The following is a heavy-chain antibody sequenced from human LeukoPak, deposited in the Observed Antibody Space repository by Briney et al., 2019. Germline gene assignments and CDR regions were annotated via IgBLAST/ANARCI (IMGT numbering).Heavy chain of an antibody. J-gene: IGHJ4*02. Sequence: ASVRVSCKTSGYTFTNFAVSWVRQAPGQGLEWMGWISGYNGDTNYSQNLQYRLTMTTDTSTNTAYLELRSLRYDDTATYYCGRATLLDYDPIAYWGQGTLVTVSS. D-gene: IGHD3-16*01. CDR1: GYTFTNFA. CDR2: ISGYNGDT. CDR3: GRATLLDYDPIAY. V-gene: IGHV1-18*01.